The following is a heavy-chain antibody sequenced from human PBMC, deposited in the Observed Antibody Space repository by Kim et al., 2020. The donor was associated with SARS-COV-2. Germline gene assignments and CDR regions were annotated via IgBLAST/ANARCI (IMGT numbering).Heavy chain of an antibody. CDR2: IYHTGST. D-gene: IGHD6-19*01. Sequence: SETLSLTCAVCGGSISSSNWWRWVRQPPGKGLEWIGEIYHTGSTNYNPSLKSRVTISVDKSKNQLSLKLRSVTAADTAVYYCARGQSSGWYGYYYYGMDVWGQGTTVTVSS. J-gene: IGHJ6*02. V-gene: IGHV4-4*02. CDR3: ARGQSSGWYGYYYYGMDV. CDR1: GGSISSSNW.